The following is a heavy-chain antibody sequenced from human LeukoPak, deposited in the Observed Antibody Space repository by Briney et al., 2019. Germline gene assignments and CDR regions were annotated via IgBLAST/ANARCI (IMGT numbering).Heavy chain of an antibody. CDR3: ARVNCSGGSWSCRVFDY. D-gene: IGHD2-15*01. Sequence: ASVKVSCKASGYTFTNYYMHWVRQAPGQGLEWMGIINPSGGNTNYAQNFQGRVTMTRDTSISTAYMELSRLRSDDTAVYYCARVNCSGGSWSCRVFDYWGQGTLVTVSS. J-gene: IGHJ4*02. CDR2: INPSGGNT. V-gene: IGHV1-46*01. CDR1: GYTFTNYY.